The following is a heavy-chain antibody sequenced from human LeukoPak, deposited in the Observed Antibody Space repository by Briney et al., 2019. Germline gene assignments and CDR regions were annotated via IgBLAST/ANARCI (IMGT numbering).Heavy chain of an antibody. J-gene: IGHJ6*04. V-gene: IGHV4-31*03. D-gene: IGHD2-21*02. CDR2: IYYSGST. Sequence: SQTLSLTCTVSGGSISSGGYYWSWIRQHPGKGLEWIGYIYYSGSTYYNPSLKSRVTISVDTSKNQFSLELSSVTAADTAVYYCARSYCGGDCYHYYGMDVWGKGTTVTVSS. CDR3: ARSYCGGDCYHYYGMDV. CDR1: GGSISSGGYY.